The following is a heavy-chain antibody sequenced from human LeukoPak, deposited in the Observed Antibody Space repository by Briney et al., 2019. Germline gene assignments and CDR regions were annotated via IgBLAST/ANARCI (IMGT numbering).Heavy chain of an antibody. J-gene: IGHJ6*04. CDR3: ARGSGLRYFDWLLYV. D-gene: IGHD3-9*01. Sequence: ASVKVSCKASGYTFTGYYMHWVRQAPGQGLEWMGWINPNSGGTNYARKFQGRVTMTRDTSISTAYMELSRLRSDDTAVYYCARGSGLRYFDWLLYVWGKGTTVTISS. CDR1: GYTFTGYY. V-gene: IGHV1-2*02. CDR2: INPNSGGT.